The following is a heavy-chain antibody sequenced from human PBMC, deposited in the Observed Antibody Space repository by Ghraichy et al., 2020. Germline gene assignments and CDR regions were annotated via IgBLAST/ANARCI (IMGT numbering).Heavy chain of an antibody. Sequence: SETLSLTCTVSGGSISSGNYYWTWIRQPAGKGLEWIGRIYISGSTHYNPSLKSRATLSVDTSKNQFSLKLTSVTAADTAVYFCARESPCGADCYYDYWGQGTLVTVSS. J-gene: IGHJ4*02. D-gene: IGHD2-21*02. CDR1: GGSISSGNYY. V-gene: IGHV4-61*02. CDR2: IYISGST. CDR3: ARESPCGADCYYDY.